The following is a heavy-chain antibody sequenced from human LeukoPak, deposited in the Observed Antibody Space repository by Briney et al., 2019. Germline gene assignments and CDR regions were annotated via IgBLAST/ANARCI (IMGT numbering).Heavy chain of an antibody. CDR2: IYYSGST. J-gene: IGHJ5*02. CDR1: GGSISSGGYY. V-gene: IGHV4-31*03. Sequence: SQTLSLPCTVSGGSISSGGYYWSWIRQHPGKGLEWIGYIYYSGSTYYNPSLKSRVTISVDTSKNQFSLKLSSVTAADTAIYYCAREYCNSISCPVWFDPWGQGTLVTVSS. D-gene: IGHD2/OR15-2a*01. CDR3: AREYCNSISCPVWFDP.